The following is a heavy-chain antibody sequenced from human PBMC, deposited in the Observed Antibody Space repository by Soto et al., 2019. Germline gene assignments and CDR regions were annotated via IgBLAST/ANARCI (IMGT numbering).Heavy chain of an antibody. CDR1: GFTFSTYW. Sequence: GGSVRLSCTASGFTFSTYWMNWVRQAPGKGLEWVGNINQDGSAQNSVDSVKGRFTISRDHARKPLFLQMNSLRAEDTAVYYCAGGRGFSIDYCGQGTLVPVSP. CDR2: INQDGSAQ. CDR3: AGGRGFSIDY. D-gene: IGHD5-12*01. V-gene: IGHV3-7*03. J-gene: IGHJ4*02.